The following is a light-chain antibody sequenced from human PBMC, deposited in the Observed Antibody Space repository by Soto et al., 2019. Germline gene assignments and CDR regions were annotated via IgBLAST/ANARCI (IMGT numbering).Light chain of an antibody. CDR1: QSVTSSY. CDR2: GAS. CDR3: HHYGTAPLT. J-gene: IGKJ4*01. V-gene: IGKV3-20*01. Sequence: EIVLTQSPGTLSLSPGERATLSCRASQSVTSSYLAWYQQKPGQAPRLLIYGASSRATGIPDRFSGSGSGTDFTLTISRLESADFVVYYYHHYGTAPLTFGGGTNVEIK.